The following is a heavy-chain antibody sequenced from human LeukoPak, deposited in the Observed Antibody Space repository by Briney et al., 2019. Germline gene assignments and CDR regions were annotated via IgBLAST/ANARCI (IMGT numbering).Heavy chain of an antibody. J-gene: IGHJ6*03. CDR2: ISAYNGNT. D-gene: IGHD2-2*01. V-gene: IGHV1-18*01. CDR1: GYTFTSYG. CDR3: ARDIVVVPAAISYYYYYMGV. Sequence: ASVKVSCKASGYTFTSYGISWVRQAPGQGLEWMGWISAYNGNTNYAQKLQGRVTMTTDTSTSTAYMELRSLRSDDTAVYYCARDIVVVPAAISYYYYYMGVWGKGTTVTVSS.